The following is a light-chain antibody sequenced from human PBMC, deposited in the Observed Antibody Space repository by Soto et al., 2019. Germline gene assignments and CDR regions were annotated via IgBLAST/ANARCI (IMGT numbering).Light chain of an antibody. J-gene: IGLJ3*02. V-gene: IGLV2-14*01. CDR2: EVS. Sequence: QSVLTQPASVSGSPGQSITISCTGTSSDVGAYKYVSWYQQIPGKAPKLMIYEVSNRPSGVSNRFSGSKSGNTASLTISGLQTEDEAHYYCNSYTTSDTWVFGGGTKLTVL. CDR1: SSDVGAYKY. CDR3: NSYTTSDTWV.